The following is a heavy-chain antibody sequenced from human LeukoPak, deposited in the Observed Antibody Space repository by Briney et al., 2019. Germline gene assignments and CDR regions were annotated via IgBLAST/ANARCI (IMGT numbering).Heavy chain of an antibody. CDR3: ARGVSSSSWFDP. V-gene: IGHV4-4*02. CDR2: IYHSGST. D-gene: IGHD6-13*01. CDR1: GGSISSSNW. J-gene: IGHJ5*02. Sequence: PSGTLSLTCAVSGGSISSSNWWSWVRQPPGKGLEWIGEIYHSGSTDYNPSLKSRVTISVDTSKNQFSLKLSSVTAADTAVYYCARGVSSSSWFDPWGQGTLVTVSS.